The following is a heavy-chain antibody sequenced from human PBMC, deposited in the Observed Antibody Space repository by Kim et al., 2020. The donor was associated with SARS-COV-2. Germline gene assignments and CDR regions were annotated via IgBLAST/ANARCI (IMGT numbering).Heavy chain of an antibody. V-gene: IGHV3-11*03. D-gene: IGHD5-18*01. CDR3: ARRGGYLL. CDR2: SRYT. Sequence: SRYTNYADSVKGRFTISRDNAKNSLYLQMNSLRAEDTAVYYCARRGGYLLWGQGTLVTVSS. J-gene: IGHJ4*02.